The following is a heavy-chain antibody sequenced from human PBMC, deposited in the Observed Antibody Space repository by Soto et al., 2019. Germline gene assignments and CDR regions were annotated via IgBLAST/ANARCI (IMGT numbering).Heavy chain of an antibody. CDR1: GFTFSSYS. D-gene: IGHD1-1*01. V-gene: IGHV3-21*01. CDR2: IGSSSSYI. CDR3: ARAPVTTDYGMDV. Sequence: LRLSCAASGFTFSSYSMNWVRQAPGKGLEWVSSIGSSSSYIYYADSVKGRFTISRDNAKNSLYLQMNSLRAEDTAVYYCARAPVTTDYGMDVWGQGTTVTVSS. J-gene: IGHJ6*02.